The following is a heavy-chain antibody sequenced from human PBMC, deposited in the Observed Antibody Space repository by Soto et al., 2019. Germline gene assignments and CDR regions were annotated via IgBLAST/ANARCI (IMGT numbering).Heavy chain of an antibody. D-gene: IGHD2-15*01. CDR2: ISGDSHTI. V-gene: IGHV3-48*02. Sequence: EVQLVESGGGLVQPGGSLRLSCAASGFTFSSYSVNWVRQAPGKGLEWVSYISGDSHTIYYADSVKGRFTISRDNAKNSLYLQMNSLRDEDTAVYYCARVGRGSPVFDYWGQGTLVTVSS. CDR1: GFTFSSYS. J-gene: IGHJ4*02. CDR3: ARVGRGSPVFDY.